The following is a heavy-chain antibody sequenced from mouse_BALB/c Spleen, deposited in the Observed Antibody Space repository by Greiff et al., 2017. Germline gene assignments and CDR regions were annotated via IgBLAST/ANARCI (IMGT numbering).Heavy chain of an antibody. V-gene: IGHV3-8*02. CDR1: GDSITSGY. CDR2: ISYSGST. J-gene: IGHJ4*01. Sequence: EVKLMESGPSLVKPSQTLSLTCSVTGDSITSGYWNWIRKFPGNKLEYMGYISYSGSTYYNPSLKSRISITRDTSKNQYYLQLNSVTTEDTATYYCARLRLTTATGYDAMDYWGQGTSVTVSS. D-gene: IGHD1-2*01. CDR3: ARLRLTTATGYDAMDY.